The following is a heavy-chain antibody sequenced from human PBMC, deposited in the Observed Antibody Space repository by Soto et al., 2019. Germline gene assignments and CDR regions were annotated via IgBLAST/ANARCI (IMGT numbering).Heavy chain of an antibody. J-gene: IGHJ6*02. CDR3: ARESQRSIAARRRGYYYYGMDV. CDR2: ISYDGSNK. CDR1: GFTFSSYA. Sequence: QVQLVESGGGVVQPGRSLRLSCAASGFTFSSYAMHWVRQAPGKGLEWVAVISYDGSNKYYADSVKGRFTISRDNSKNTLYLQMNSLRAEDTAVYYCARESQRSIAARRRGYYYYGMDVWGQGTTVTVSS. D-gene: IGHD6-6*01. V-gene: IGHV3-30-3*01.